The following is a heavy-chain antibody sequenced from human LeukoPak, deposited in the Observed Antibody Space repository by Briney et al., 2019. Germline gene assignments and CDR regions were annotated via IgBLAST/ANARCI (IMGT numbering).Heavy chain of an antibody. CDR1: GFTFSSYW. D-gene: IGHD1-26*01. J-gene: IGHJ4*02. CDR3: ARDPRTSGSYFDY. V-gene: IGHV3-7*01. CDR2: IKQDGSEK. Sequence: GGSLRLSCAASGFTFSSYWMTWVGQAPGKGLEWVANIKQDGSEKYYVDSVKGRFTISRDNAKNSLYLQMNSLRAEDTAVYYCARDPRTSGSYFDYWGQGTLVTVSS.